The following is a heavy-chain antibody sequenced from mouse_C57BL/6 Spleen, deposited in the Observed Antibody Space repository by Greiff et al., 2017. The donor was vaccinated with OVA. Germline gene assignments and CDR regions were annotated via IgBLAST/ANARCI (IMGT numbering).Heavy chain of an antibody. V-gene: IGHV3-6*01. CDR3: ARVRFWYFDV. D-gene: IGHD1-1*01. J-gene: IGHJ1*03. CDR1: GYSITSGYY. Sequence: EVQVVESGPGLVKPSQSLSLTCSVTGYSITSGYYWNWIRQFPGNKLEWMGYISYDGSNNYNPSLKNRISITRDTSKNQFFLKLNSVTTEDTATYYCARVRFWYFDVWGTGTTVTVSS. CDR2: ISYDGSN.